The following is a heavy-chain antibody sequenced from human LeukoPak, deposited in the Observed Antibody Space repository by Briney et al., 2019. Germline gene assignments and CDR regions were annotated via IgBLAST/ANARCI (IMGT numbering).Heavy chain of an antibody. D-gene: IGHD3-9*01. CDR2: INHSGST. CDR3: ARHRPKVRYIAGGAFDI. V-gene: IGHV4-34*01. CDR1: GGSFSGYY. Sequence: SETLSLTCAAYGGSFSGYYWSWIRQPPGKGLEWIGEINHSGSTNYNPSLKSRVTISVDTSKNQFSLKLSSVTAADTAVYYCARHRPKVRYIAGGAFDIWGQGTMVTVSS. J-gene: IGHJ3*02.